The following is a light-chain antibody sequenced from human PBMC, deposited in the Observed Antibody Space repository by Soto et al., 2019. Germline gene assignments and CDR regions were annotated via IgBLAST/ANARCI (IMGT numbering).Light chain of an antibody. CDR1: TTDIGNYDS. V-gene: IGLV2-18*01. CDR2: DVN. J-gene: IGLJ1*01. CDR3: SLYSSNGSLI. Sequence: QSVLTQPPSVSGSPGQSVTISCTATTTDIGNYDSVSWYQQPPGTAPKLIIYDVNNRPSGAPDRFSGSTSGNTASLTISGLQAEDETDYFCSLYSSNGSLIFGPGTKVTVL.